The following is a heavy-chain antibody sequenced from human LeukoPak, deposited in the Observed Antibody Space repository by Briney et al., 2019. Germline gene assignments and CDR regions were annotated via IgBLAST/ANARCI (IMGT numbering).Heavy chain of an antibody. Sequence: SETLSLTCTVSGGSISSYYWSWIRQPPGEGLEWIGYIYYSGSTNYNPSLKSRVTISVDTSKNQFSLKLSSVTAADTAVYYCAGNSPFSSGWPGYWGQGTLVTVSS. V-gene: IGHV4-59*01. CDR3: AGNSPFSSGWPGY. D-gene: IGHD6-19*01. J-gene: IGHJ4*02. CDR2: IYYSGST. CDR1: GGSISSYY.